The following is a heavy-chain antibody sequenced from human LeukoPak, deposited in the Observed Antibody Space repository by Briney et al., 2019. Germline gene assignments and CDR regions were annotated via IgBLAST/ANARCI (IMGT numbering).Heavy chain of an antibody. Sequence: GGSLRLSCAASGFTYNNFWMSWVRQAPGKGLEGVANINQDGSKKFLLDSVKGRFTISRDTAETSISLQMNSLREDDTAVYYCAGGDVTFYFDFWGQGTLVTVSS. CDR3: AGGDVTFYFDF. D-gene: IGHD2-21*02. CDR2: INQDGSKK. CDR1: GFTYNNFW. V-gene: IGHV3-7*01. J-gene: IGHJ4*02.